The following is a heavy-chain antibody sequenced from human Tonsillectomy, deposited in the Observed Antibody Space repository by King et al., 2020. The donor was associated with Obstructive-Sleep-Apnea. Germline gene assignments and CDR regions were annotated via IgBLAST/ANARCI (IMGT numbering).Heavy chain of an antibody. CDR2: IIPLFVIA. Sequence: LVQSGAEVKKPGSAVKVSCKASGGSLSNYAVSWVRQAPGQGLEWMGGIIPLFVIANYAQSFQDRVTITADESTSTAYLELSSLRPGDTAIYYCARAGTVTHNHHFGMDVWGQGTTVTVS. CDR3: ARAGTVTHNHHFGMDV. V-gene: IGHV1-69*01. J-gene: IGHJ6*02. D-gene: IGHD4-17*01. CDR1: GGSLSNYA.